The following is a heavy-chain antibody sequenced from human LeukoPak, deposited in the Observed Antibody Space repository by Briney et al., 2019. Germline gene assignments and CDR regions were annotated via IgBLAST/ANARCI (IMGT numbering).Heavy chain of an antibody. J-gene: IGHJ4*02. CDR1: GGSISSGGYY. Sequence: SQTLSLTCTVSGGSISSGGYYWSWIRQHPGKGLEWIGYIYYSGSTYYNPSLKGRVTISVDTSKNQFSLKLSSVTAADTAVYYCARAEDIVARDWGQGTLVTVSS. CDR2: IYYSGST. V-gene: IGHV4-31*03. CDR3: ARAEDIVARD. D-gene: IGHD2-15*01.